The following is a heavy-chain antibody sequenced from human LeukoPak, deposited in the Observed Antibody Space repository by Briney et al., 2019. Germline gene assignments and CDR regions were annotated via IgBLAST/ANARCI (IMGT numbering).Heavy chain of an antibody. CDR2: ISSSSSYI. D-gene: IGHD4-17*01. J-gene: IGHJ4*02. CDR3: AREPDYGDYVRYFDY. CDR1: GFTFSSYS. V-gene: IGHV3-21*01. Sequence: GGSLRRSCAASGFTFSSYSMNWVRQAPGKGLEWVSSISSSSSYIYYADSVKGRFTISRDNAKNSLYLRMNSLRAEDTAVYYCAREPDYGDYVRYFDYWGQGTLVTVSS.